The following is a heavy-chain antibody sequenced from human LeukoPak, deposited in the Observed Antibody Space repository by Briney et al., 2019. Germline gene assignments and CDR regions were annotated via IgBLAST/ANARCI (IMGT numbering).Heavy chain of an antibody. CDR2: IKQDGSEK. V-gene: IGHV3-7*01. CDR3: ARGHIGMDV. CDR1: GFTFSSWW. J-gene: IGHJ6*04. Sequence: GGSLRLSCAVSGFTFSSWWMTGVRQAPGKGLEWVANIKQDGSEKNYVDSVKGRFTISRDNAKNSLDLQMNRLRAEDTAVYYCARGHIGMDVWGKGTTVTVSS. D-gene: IGHD5-12*01.